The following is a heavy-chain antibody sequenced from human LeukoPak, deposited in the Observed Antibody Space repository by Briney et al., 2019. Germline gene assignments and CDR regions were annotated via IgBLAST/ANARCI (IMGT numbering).Heavy chain of an antibody. V-gene: IGHV1-2*02. CDR2: INPSGGST. J-gene: IGHJ3*02. CDR3: ARDRSSSWYLSAFDI. CDR1: GYTFTSYY. D-gene: IGHD6-13*01. Sequence: ASVKVSCKASGYTFTSYYMHWVRQAPGQGLEWMGIINPSGGSTNYAQKFQGRVTMTRDTSISTAYMELSRLRSDDTAVYYCARDRSSSWYLSAFDIWGQGTMVTVSS.